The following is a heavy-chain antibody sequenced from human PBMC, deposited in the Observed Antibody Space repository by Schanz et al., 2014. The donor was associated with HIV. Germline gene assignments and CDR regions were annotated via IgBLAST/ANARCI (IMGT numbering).Heavy chain of an antibody. Sequence: QVQLVESGGGVVQPGRSLRLSCAASGFTFSSYGMHWVRQAPGKGLEWVAVIWYDGSHKHYADSVKGRFAISRDNSKDTLYLQMNGLRAEDTAVYYCVRVRSPRVKIVVVMDYYYYAMDVWGQGTTVTVSS. CDR3: VRVRSPRVKIVVVMDYYYYAMDV. D-gene: IGHD3-22*01. V-gene: IGHV3-33*01. J-gene: IGHJ6*02. CDR1: GFTFSSYG. CDR2: IWYDGSHK.